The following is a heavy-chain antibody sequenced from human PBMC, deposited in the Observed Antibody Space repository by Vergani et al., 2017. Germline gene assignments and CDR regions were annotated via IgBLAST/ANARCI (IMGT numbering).Heavy chain of an antibody. CDR1: GYTFSNFY. J-gene: IGHJ4*02. CDR2: INLSGGNT. CDR3: AREDYGILAGYRY. Sequence: QVQVVQLGAEVKKSGASVKVPCKTSGYTFSNFYMPWVRQAPGQGLEWMGIINLSGGNTNYAQKVQGRVTMTRDTSTSTVYMELSSLRSEDTAIYYCAREDYGILAGYRYWGQGTLVTVSA. D-gene: IGHD3-9*01. V-gene: IGHV1-46*03.